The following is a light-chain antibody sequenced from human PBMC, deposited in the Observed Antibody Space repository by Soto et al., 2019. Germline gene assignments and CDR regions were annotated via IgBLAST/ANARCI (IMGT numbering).Light chain of an antibody. CDR2: DVT. CDR1: SSDVGGYNY. V-gene: IGLV2-11*01. CDR3: CSYGGGYTPLL. J-gene: IGLJ7*01. Sequence: QSVLTQPRSVSGSPGQSVTISCTGTSSDVGGYNYVSWYQQHPGQAPKLMTYDVTKRPSGVPDRFSGSKSGNTASLSISGLQAEDEADYYCCSYGGGYTPLLFGGGTQLTVL.